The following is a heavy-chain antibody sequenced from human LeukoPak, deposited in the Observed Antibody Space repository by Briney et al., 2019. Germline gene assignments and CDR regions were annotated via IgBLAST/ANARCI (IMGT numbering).Heavy chain of an antibody. D-gene: IGHD3-9*01. V-gene: IGHV3-20*04. CDR2: INWNGDNT. CDR1: GFTFDDYG. CDR3: ARGSTHFDVLTCFHYYFDY. J-gene: IGHJ4*02. Sequence: GGSLRLSCAASGFTFDDYGMSWVRQAPGKGLEWASGINWNGDNTNYADSLKGRFTISRDNAKNSLYLQMNSLRAEDTALYYWARGSTHFDVLTCFHYYFDYWGQGTLVTVSS.